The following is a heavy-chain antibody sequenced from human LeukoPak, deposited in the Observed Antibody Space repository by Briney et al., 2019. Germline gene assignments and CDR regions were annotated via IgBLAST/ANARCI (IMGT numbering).Heavy chain of an antibody. V-gene: IGHV3-23*01. J-gene: IGHJ6*03. D-gene: IGHD5-12*01. Sequence: GGSLRLSCAASGFTFSTYAMNWVRQAPGKGLEWVSVISHSGAITDYADSVKGRFTISRDNSKNTLYLQMNSLRARDTAVYYCVKDSSITQYYFYYMDVWGKGTTVTVSS. CDR3: VKDSSITQYYFYYMDV. CDR2: ISHSGAIT. CDR1: GFTFSTYA.